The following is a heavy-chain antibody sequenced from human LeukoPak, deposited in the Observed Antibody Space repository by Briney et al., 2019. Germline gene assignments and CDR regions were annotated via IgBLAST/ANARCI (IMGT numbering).Heavy chain of an antibody. CDR1: GFTFSDYY. V-gene: IGHV3-21*01. Sequence: GGSLRLSCAASGFTFSDYYMSWVRQAPGKGLEWVSSISSSSSYIYYADSVKGRFTISRDNAKNSLYLQMNSLRAEDTAVYYCARWGPGGYFDWSYYYYYMDVWGKGTTVTISS. CDR3: ARWGPGGYFDWSYYYYYMDV. CDR2: ISSSSSYI. D-gene: IGHD3-9*01. J-gene: IGHJ6*03.